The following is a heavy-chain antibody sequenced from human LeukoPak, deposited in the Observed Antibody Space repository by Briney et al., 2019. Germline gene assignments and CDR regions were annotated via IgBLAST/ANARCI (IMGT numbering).Heavy chain of an antibody. CDR3: ARVELGTTGTTYYFDY. V-gene: IGHV4-34*01. Sequence: SETLSLTCAVYGGSFSGYYWSWIRQPPGKGLEWIGEINHSGSTNYNPSLKSRVTISVDTSKNQFSLKLSSVTAADTAVYYCARVELGTTGTTYYFDYWGQGTLVTVSS. CDR1: GGSFSGYY. D-gene: IGHD1-1*01. CDR2: INHSGST. J-gene: IGHJ4*02.